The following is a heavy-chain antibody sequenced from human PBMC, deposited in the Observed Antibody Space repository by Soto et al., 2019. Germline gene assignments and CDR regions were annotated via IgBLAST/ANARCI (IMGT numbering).Heavy chain of an antibody. CDR1: GGTFSGYA. D-gene: IGHD1-1*01. CDR3: ARDPRSITGTTSSEDFQH. Sequence: QAQLMQSGAEVKEPGSSVKVSCKASGGTFSGYAISWVRQAPGQGLEWLGGIIPIFGLTNYAQKFQNRLTIAADESSATVYMDLRSLTSEDSAIYYCARDPRSITGTTSSEDFQHWGQGPLVSVS. CDR2: IIPIFGLT. V-gene: IGHV1-69*01. J-gene: IGHJ1*01.